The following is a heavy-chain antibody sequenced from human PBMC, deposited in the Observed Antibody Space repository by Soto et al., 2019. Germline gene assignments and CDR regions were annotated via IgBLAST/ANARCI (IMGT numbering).Heavy chain of an antibody. Sequence: GGSLRLSCAASGFTFSSYWMSWVRQAPGKGLEWGANIKQDGSEKYYVDSVKGRFTISRDNAKNSLYLQMNSLRAEDTAVYYCARAAYYYDSSGYYYYFDYWGQGTLVTVSS. CDR1: GFTFSSYW. CDR3: ARAAYYYDSSGYYYYFDY. J-gene: IGHJ4*02. D-gene: IGHD3-22*01. V-gene: IGHV3-7*01. CDR2: IKQDGSEK.